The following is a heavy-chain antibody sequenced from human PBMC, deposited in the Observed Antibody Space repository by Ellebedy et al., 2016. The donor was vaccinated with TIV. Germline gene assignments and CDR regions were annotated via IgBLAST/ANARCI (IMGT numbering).Heavy chain of an antibody. D-gene: IGHD6-13*01. CDR1: GYNFIGYY. V-gene: IGHV1-2*02. CDR3: ARESISAAGTQDY. CDR2: INPNSGET. Sequence: AASVKVSCKASGYNFIGYYLHWVRQAPGQGLAWMGWINPNSGETDYAQKFQGRVTMTRDTSINTGYMELSSLKSDDTALYFCARESISAAGTQDYWGQGTLVTVSS. J-gene: IGHJ4*02.